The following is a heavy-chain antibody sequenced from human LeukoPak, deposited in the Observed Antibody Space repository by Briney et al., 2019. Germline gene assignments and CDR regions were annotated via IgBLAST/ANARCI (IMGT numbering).Heavy chain of an antibody. CDR2: IYYSGST. CDR3: AREMPFITMVRAYYFDY. Sequence: SETLSLTCTVSGGSISSYYWSWIRQPPGKGLEWIGYIYYSGSTNYSPSLKSRVTISVDTSKNQFSLKLSSVTAADTAVYYCAREMPFITMVRAYYFDYWGQGTLVTVSS. V-gene: IGHV4-59*12. J-gene: IGHJ4*02. D-gene: IGHD3-10*01. CDR1: GGSISSYY.